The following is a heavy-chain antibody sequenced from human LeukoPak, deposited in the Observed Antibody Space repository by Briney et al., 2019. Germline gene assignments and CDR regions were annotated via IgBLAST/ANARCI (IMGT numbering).Heavy chain of an antibody. Sequence: PSETLSLTCAVYAGSFSGYNWNWIRQPPGKGLEWIGEINHSGSTNYSPSLKSRVTISVDTSKNQFSLKLSSVTAADTAVYYCARVRVRRAARQNYYYYYMDVWGKGTTVTISS. CDR3: ARVRVRRAARQNYYYYYMDV. J-gene: IGHJ6*03. CDR2: INHSGST. V-gene: IGHV4-34*01. D-gene: IGHD6-6*01. CDR1: AGSFSGYN.